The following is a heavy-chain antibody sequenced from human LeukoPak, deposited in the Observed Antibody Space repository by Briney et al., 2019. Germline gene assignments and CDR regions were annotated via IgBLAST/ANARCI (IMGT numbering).Heavy chain of an antibody. CDR1: GFTFSDAW. V-gene: IGHV3-15*01. Sequence: GGSLRLSCVGSGFTFSDAWMSWVRQAPGKGLEWVGRIKSKSDGGTIDYAAPVKGRITISRDDSRNTLYLQMNSLKTEDTAVYYCTTRRQDGWWGQGTLVTVS. J-gene: IGHJ4*02. CDR2: IKSKSDGGTI. D-gene: IGHD2-15*01. CDR3: TTRRQDGW.